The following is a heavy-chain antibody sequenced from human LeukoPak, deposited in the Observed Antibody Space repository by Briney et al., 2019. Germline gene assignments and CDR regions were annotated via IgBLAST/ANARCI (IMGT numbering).Heavy chain of an antibody. J-gene: IGHJ4*02. Sequence: GGTLRLSCAASGFTFSSYGMSWVRQAPGKGLEWVSGISWNSGTIYYADSVKGRFTISRDDAKNSLYLQMHSLRAEDTALYYCAKRSAAGTVGYFDYWGQGTLVTVSS. CDR2: ISWNSGTI. V-gene: IGHV3-9*01. CDR1: GFTFSSYG. CDR3: AKRSAAGTVGYFDY. D-gene: IGHD6-13*01.